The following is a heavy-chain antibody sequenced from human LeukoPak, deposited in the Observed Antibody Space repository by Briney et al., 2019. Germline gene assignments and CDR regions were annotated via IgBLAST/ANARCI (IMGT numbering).Heavy chain of an antibody. V-gene: IGHV3-7*01. J-gene: IGHJ4*02. Sequence: GGSLRLSCAASGFTLSSYWMSWVRQAPGKGLEWVANIKQDGSEKYYVDSVKGRFTISRDNAKNSPYLQMNSLRAEDTAVYYCARALIQLYAFLDYWGQGTLVTVSS. CDR1: GFTLSSYW. D-gene: IGHD5-18*01. CDR3: ARALIQLYAFLDY. CDR2: IKQDGSEK.